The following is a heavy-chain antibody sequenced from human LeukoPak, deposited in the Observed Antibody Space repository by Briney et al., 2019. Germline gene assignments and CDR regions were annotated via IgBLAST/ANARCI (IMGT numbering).Heavy chain of an antibody. CDR2: ISGSGSA. V-gene: IGHV3-23*01. D-gene: IGHD3-9*01. CDR1: GFTLSSYA. CDR3: TTDPGPISPLDV. Sequence: GGSLRLSCAASGFTLSSYAMNWVRQAPGKGLEWVSAISGSGSAYYADSVKGRFTISRDNSKNTLYLQMNSLRAEDTAVYYCTTDPGPISPLDVWGKGTTVTVSS. J-gene: IGHJ6*04.